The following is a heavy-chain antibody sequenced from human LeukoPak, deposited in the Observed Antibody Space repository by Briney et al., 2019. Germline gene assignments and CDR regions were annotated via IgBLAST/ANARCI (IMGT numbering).Heavy chain of an antibody. V-gene: IGHV4-38-2*02. J-gene: IGHJ3*02. Sequence: SETLSLTCTVSGYSISTGYYWDWIRQPPGKGLEWIGTFYHGGSTYYNPSLKSRVTISVDTSKNQFSLKLSSVTAADTAVYYCARPYGDYGAFDIWGQGTMVTVSS. CDR1: GYSISTGYY. D-gene: IGHD4-17*01. CDR3: ARPYGDYGAFDI. CDR2: FYHGGST.